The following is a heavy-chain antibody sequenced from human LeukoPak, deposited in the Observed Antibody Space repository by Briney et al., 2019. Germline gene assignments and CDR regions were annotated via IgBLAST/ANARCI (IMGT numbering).Heavy chain of an antibody. CDR3: AKENCGGDCYSPYYFDY. CDR1: GFTFSSFG. J-gene: IGHJ4*02. Sequence: GGSLRLSCAASGFTFSSFGMNWVRQAPGKGLEWISYINSRSNTIYYADSVKGRFTISRDNAKNSLYLQMNSLRAEDTAVYYCAKENCGGDCYSPYYFDYWGQGTLVTVSS. D-gene: IGHD2-21*02. V-gene: IGHV3-48*01. CDR2: INSRSNTI.